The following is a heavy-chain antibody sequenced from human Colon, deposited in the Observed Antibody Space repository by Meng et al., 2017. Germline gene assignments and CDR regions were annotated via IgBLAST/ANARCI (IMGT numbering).Heavy chain of an antibody. CDR3: ARGVSAAGLFDN. J-gene: IGHJ4*02. CDR2: IHYTGRT. V-gene: IGHV4-31*03. CDR1: GGSIGSATYY. Sequence: QVQLQESGPGLVKVSQTLSPTCTVSGGSIGSATYYWPWSRQHPAKGLEWIGYIHYTGRTSYNPSLESRTSTSIDTSNNQFSLKVTSVTAAETAVYYCARGVSAAGLFDNWGPGTLVTVSS. D-gene: IGHD2-2*01.